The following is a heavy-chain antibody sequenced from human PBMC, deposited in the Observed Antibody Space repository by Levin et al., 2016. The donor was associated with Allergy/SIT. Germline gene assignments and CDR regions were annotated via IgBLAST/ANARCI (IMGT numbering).Heavy chain of an antibody. CDR1: GGSISSYY. J-gene: IGHJ6*03. D-gene: IGHD5-18*01. V-gene: IGHV4-59*01. CDR2: IYYSGST. CDR3: ARVGAAAMVRTYYYYMDV. Sequence: SETLSLTCTVSGGSISSYYWSWIRQPPGKGLEWIGYIYYSGSTNYNPSLKSRVTISVDTSKNQFSLKLSSVTAADTAVYYCARVGAAAMVRTYYYYMDVWGKGTTVTVSS.